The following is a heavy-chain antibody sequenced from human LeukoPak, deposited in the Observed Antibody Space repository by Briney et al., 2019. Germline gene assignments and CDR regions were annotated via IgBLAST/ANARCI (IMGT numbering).Heavy chain of an antibody. CDR3: ARDLNWPGP. CDR2: ISGSGGST. V-gene: IGHV3-23*01. J-gene: IGHJ5*02. D-gene: IGHD5-24*01. Sequence: GGSLRLSCAASGFTFSSYAMTWVRQAPGKGLEWVSAISGSGGSTYYADSVKGRFTISRDNSKNTLYVQMNSLRVEDTAVYYCARDLNWPGPWGQGTLVTVSS. CDR1: GFTFSSYA.